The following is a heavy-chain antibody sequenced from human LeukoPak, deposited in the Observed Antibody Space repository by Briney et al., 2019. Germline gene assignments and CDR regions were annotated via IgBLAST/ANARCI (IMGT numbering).Heavy chain of an antibody. CDR3: ATAVI. Sequence: PGGSLRLSCEASGFTFSSYEMNWFRQAPGKGLEWVSYVSKSGGTMKNADSVKGRFTVSRDNAKNSLYLQMSSLTAEDTAVYYCATAVIRGRGTMVTVSS. CDR1: GFTFSSYE. CDR2: VSKSGGTM. V-gene: IGHV3-48*03. J-gene: IGHJ3*02.